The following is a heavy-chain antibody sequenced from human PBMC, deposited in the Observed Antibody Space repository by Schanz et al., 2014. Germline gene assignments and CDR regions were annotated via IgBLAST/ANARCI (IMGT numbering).Heavy chain of an antibody. J-gene: IGHJ4*02. CDR3: TRDTDYHFDY. CDR1: GFTFNNYG. CDR2: IWSDANNK. D-gene: IGHD4-17*01. V-gene: IGHV3-33*01. Sequence: QAQLVESGGGVVQPGRSLRLSCAASGFTFNNYGIHWVRQAPGKGLEWVAFIWSDANNKNYADSVKGRFTTSRDNSKNTMYLQMNSLRAEDTAVYYCTRDTDYHFDYWGQGTLVTVSS.